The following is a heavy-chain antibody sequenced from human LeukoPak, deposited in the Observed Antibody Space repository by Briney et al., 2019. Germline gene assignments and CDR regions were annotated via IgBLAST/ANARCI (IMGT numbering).Heavy chain of an antibody. V-gene: IGHV3-23*01. J-gene: IGHJ4*02. Sequence: GGSLRLSCAASGFTFSSYAMSWVRQAPGKGLEWVSAISGSGGSTYYADSVRGRFTISRDNSKNTLYLQMNSLRAEDTAVYYCAKTGYCSSTSCYTPLADYWGQGTLVTVSS. CDR1: GFTFSSYA. CDR2: ISGSGGST. CDR3: AKTGYCSSTSCYTPLADY. D-gene: IGHD2-2*02.